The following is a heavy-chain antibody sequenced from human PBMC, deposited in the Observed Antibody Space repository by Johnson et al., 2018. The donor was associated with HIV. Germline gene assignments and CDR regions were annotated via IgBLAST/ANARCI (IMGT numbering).Heavy chain of an antibody. CDR2: IWYDGSYK. CDR1: GFTFSSYG. CDR3: ARDTWDAFDI. V-gene: IGHV3-30*02. Sequence: QVQLVESGGGVVQPGGSLRLSCAASGFTFSSYGMHWVRQAPGKGLEWVAIIWYDGSYKYYADSVKGRFTISRDNSKNTLYLQMNSLRAEDTAVYYCARDTWDAFDIWGQGTLVTVSS. J-gene: IGHJ3*02.